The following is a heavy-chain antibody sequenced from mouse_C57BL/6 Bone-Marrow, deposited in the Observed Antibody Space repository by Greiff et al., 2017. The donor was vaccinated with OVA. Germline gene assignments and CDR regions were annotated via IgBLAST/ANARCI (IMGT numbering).Heavy chain of an antibody. CDR3: ARSDYGSSYFDY. D-gene: IGHD1-1*01. CDR1: GYTFTNYW. V-gene: IGHV1-63*01. Sequence: QVQLKESGAELVRPGTSVKMSCKASGYTFTNYWIGWAKQRPGHGLEWIGDIYPGGGYTNYNEKFKGKATLTADKSSSTAYMQFSSLTSEDSAIYYCARSDYGSSYFDYWGQGTTLTVSS. J-gene: IGHJ2*01. CDR2: IYPGGGYT.